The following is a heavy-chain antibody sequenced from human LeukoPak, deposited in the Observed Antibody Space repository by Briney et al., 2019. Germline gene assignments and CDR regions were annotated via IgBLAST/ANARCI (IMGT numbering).Heavy chain of an antibody. CDR3: ARALITMVRGVPPYYFDY. V-gene: IGHV4-59*06. D-gene: IGHD3-10*01. CDR1: GGSISNYY. J-gene: IGHJ4*02. Sequence: SETLSLTCTVSGGSISNYYCSWIRQPPGKWLEWIGYIYYSGSTYYNPSLKSRVTISVDTSKNQFSLKLSSVTAADTAVYYCARALITMVRGVPPYYFDYWGQGTLVTVSS. CDR2: IYYSGST.